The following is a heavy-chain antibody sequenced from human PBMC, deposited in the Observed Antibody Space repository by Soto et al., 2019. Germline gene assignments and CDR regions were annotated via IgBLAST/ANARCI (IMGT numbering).Heavy chain of an antibody. Sequence: QVQMVQSGAEVKKPGASVRLSCKASGYTFTNYNVFWVRQAPGQGLEWMGIINPSGGQTTYAQKLQGRVTRTSDTSTSSVYMELTSLTSEDTAMYYCARDWALQVGTTRWVKDYWGQGTLVTVSS. CDR2: INPSGGQT. CDR3: ARDWALQVGTTRWVKDY. CDR1: GYTFTNYN. V-gene: IGHV1-46*04. J-gene: IGHJ4*02. D-gene: IGHD1-26*01.